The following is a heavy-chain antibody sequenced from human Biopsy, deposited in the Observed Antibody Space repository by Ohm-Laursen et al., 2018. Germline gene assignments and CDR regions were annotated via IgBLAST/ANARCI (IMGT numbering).Heavy chain of an antibody. Sequence: SLRLSCAASGFSFSSYGMHWVRQAPGKGLEWVSSISASGNHIYYTDPVKGRFTVSRDNGKNSVYLQMNSLRVEDTAVYYCARDGEAKYCKHGVCPSDFWGQGTLVTVSS. CDR1: GFSFSSYG. D-gene: IGHD2-8*01. CDR2: ISASGNHI. CDR3: ARDGEAKYCKHGVCPSDF. V-gene: IGHV3-21*01. J-gene: IGHJ4*02.